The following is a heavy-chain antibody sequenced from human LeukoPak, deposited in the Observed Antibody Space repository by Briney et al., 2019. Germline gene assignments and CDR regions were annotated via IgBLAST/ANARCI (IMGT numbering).Heavy chain of an antibody. CDR3: ARTSIAARRADFDY. Sequence: GASVKVSCKASGYTFTDYYIHWVRQAPGQGFEWMGWINPNSGGGTNYAQKFQGRVTMTRDTSISTAYMELSSLRSDDTAVYYCARTSIAARRADFDYWGQGTLSPSPQ. J-gene: IGHJ4*02. CDR2: INPNSGGGT. CDR1: GYTFTDYY. D-gene: IGHD6-6*01. V-gene: IGHV1-2*02.